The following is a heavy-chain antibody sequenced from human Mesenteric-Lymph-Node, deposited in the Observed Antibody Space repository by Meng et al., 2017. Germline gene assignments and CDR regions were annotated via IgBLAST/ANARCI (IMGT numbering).Heavy chain of an antibody. CDR2: ISYDGSNK. CDR3: ARGDGYSYDALDY. D-gene: IGHD5-18*01. J-gene: IGHJ4*02. V-gene: IGHV3-30*01. CDR1: GFTFSSYA. Sequence: VHLLESGGGLGKPGGSLRLSCAASGFTFSSYAMHWVRQAPGKGLEWVAVISYDGSNKYYADSVKGRFTISRDNSKNTLYLQMNSLRAEDTAVYYCARGDGYSYDALDYWGQGTLVTVSS.